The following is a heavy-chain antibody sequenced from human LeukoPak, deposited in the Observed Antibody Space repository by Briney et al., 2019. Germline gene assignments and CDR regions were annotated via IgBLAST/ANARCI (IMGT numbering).Heavy chain of an antibody. J-gene: IGHJ5*02. CDR1: GGSFSGYY. D-gene: IGHD3-3*01. CDR2: ISHSGST. V-gene: IGHV4-34*01. CDR3: ARKSIRFLEWLLYPNWFDP. Sequence: SETLSLTCAVYGGSFSGYYWSWIRQPPGKGLEWIGEISHSGSTNYNPSLKSRVTISVDTSKNQFSLKLSSVTAADTAVYYCARKSIRFLEWLLYPNWFDPWGQGTLVTVSS.